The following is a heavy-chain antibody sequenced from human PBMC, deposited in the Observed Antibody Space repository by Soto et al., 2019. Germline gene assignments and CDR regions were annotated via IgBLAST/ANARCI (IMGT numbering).Heavy chain of an antibody. Sequence: PSETLSLTCTVSGGSISSGGYYWSWIRQHPGKGLEWIGYIYYSGSTYYNPSLKSRVTISVDTSKNQFSLKLTSVTAADTAVYYCARVRYTTRTIGAYLDPRGQGTLVTVSS. CDR1: GGSISSGGYY. D-gene: IGHD1-7*01. J-gene: IGHJ5*02. CDR2: IYYSGST. CDR3: ARVRYTTRTIGAYLDP. V-gene: IGHV4-31*03.